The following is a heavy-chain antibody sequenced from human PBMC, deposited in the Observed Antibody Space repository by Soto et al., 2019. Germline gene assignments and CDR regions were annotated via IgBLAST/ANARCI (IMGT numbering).Heavy chain of an antibody. V-gene: IGHV4-61*01. CDR1: GGSVSNKTYY. CDR2: VYYSGTT. D-gene: IGHD4-17*01. CDR3: ARTTAVPTNLRSRYSYDY. Sequence: PSETLSLTCSVSGGSVSNKTYYWSGIRQPPXKRLEWIGYVYYSGTTNYNPSLKSRVTISVDLSKNQFSLRLSSVTTADTALYYPARTTAVPTNLRSRYSYDYWGQGTMVTVSS. J-gene: IGHJ4*02.